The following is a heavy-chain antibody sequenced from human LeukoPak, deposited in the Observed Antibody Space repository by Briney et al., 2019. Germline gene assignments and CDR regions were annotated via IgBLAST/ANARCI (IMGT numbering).Heavy chain of an antibody. CDR2: IYPGDSDT. Sequence: GESLKISCKGSGYSFTSYWIGWVRQMPGKGLEWMGIIYPGDSDTRYSSSFQGQVTISADKSISTAYLQWSSLKASDTAMYYCARSGASGFWSGYYSIWFDPWGQGTLVTVSS. V-gene: IGHV5-51*01. CDR3: ARSGASGFWSGYYSIWFDP. CDR1: GYSFTSYW. J-gene: IGHJ5*02. D-gene: IGHD3-3*01.